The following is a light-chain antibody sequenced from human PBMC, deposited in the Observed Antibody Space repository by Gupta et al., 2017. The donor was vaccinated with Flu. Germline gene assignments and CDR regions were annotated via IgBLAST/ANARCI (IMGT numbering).Light chain of an antibody. CDR1: QGIANH. Sequence: DIQMTQSPSSLSASEGDRVTITCRASQGIANHLAWYQQKPGKVPKLLIYAASTSQSGVPSRCSGSGSGTDFTLTISSLQPEDVATYYCQKYDDAPLTFGGGTRVEIK. V-gene: IGKV1-27*01. CDR2: AAS. CDR3: QKYDDAPLT. J-gene: IGKJ4*01.